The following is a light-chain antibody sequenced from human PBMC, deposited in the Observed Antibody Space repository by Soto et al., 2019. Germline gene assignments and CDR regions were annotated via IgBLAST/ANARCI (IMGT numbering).Light chain of an antibody. CDR3: QQWET. V-gene: IGKV3-15*01. Sequence: GERATLSCRASQSVSSNLAWYQQKPGQAPRLLIYGASTRATGIPARVSGSGSGTEFTLTISSLQSEDFAVYYCQQWETFGQGTRW. J-gene: IGKJ1*01. CDR1: QSVSSN. CDR2: GAS.